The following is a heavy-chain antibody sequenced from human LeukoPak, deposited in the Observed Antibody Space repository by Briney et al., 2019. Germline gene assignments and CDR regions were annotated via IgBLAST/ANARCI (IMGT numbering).Heavy chain of an antibody. J-gene: IGHJ4*02. V-gene: IGHV4-38-2*02. Sequence: SETLSLTCTVSGYSISTSYYWGWIRQPPGKGLEWIGSIYYSGSTYYNPSLKSRVTISVDTSKNQFSLKLSSVTAADTAVYYCARVGPIVVVVAAIPPMYYFDYWGQGTLVTVSS. D-gene: IGHD2-15*01. CDR1: GYSISTSYY. CDR3: ARVGPIVVVVAAIPPMYYFDY. CDR2: IYYSGST.